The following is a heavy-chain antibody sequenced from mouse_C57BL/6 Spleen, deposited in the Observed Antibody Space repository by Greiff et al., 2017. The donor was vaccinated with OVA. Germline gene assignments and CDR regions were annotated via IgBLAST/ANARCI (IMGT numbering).Heavy chain of an antibody. V-gene: IGHV14-4*01. CDR1: GYNFTDDY. CDR3: TTRGIHRGFAY. CDR2: IDPENGDT. Sequence: EVQLQQSGAELVRPGASVKLSCTASGYNFTDDYMHWVKQRPEQGLEWIGWIDPENGDTEYTPKFQGKATITADTSSNTAYLQLSSLTSEDTAVYYGTTRGIHRGFAYWGQGTLVTVSA. J-gene: IGHJ3*01.